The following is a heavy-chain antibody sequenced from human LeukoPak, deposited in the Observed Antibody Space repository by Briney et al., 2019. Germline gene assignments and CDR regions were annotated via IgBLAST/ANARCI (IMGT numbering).Heavy chain of an antibody. CDR2: IWYDGSNK. V-gene: IGHV3-33*08. Sequence: PGRSLRLSCAASGFTFSSYGMHWVRQAPGKGLEWVAVIWYDGSNKYYADSVKGRFTISRDNSKNTLYLQMNSLRAEDTAVYYCAKITGYGPYYFDYWGQGTLVTVSS. CDR1: GFTFSSYG. J-gene: IGHJ4*02. CDR3: AKITGYGPYYFDY. D-gene: IGHD1-20*01.